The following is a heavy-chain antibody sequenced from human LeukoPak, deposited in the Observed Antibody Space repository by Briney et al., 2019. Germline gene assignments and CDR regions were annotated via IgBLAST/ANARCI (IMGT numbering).Heavy chain of an antibody. J-gene: IGHJ6*04. CDR1: GFTFSSYW. CDR3: AKADHRRPPRPDV. CDR2: IKQDGSER. V-gene: IGHV3-7*01. D-gene: IGHD1-14*01. Sequence: GGSLRLSCAASGFTFSSYWMSWVRQAPGKGLEWVANIKQDGSERYYVDSVKGRFTISRDNSKNTLYLQMNSLRAEDTAVYYCAKADHRRPPRPDVWGKGTTVTVSS.